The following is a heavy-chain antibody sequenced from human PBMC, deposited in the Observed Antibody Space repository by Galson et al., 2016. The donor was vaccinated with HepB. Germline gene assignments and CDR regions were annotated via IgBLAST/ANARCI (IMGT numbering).Heavy chain of an antibody. V-gene: IGHV2-70*04. CDR1: GFSLSTSKMR. Sequence: PALVKPTQTLTVTCTLSGFSLSTSKMRVSWVRQPPGKALEWLAHIDWDDDKFYNTSLRTRLTISKDTSKNQVVLTMTNMDPVDTGTYYCAHGSGWLFDHWGPGTLVTVSS. J-gene: IGHJ4*02. D-gene: IGHD6-19*01. CDR3: AHGSGWLFDH. CDR2: IDWDDDK.